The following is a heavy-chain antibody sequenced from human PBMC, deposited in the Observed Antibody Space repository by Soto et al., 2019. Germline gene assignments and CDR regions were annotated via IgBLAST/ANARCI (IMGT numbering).Heavy chain of an antibody. CDR3: ARGLRGGYNSYYFDY. V-gene: IGHV1-69*06. Sequence: ASVKVSCKASGGTFSSYAISWVRQAPGQGLEGMGGIIPIFGTANYAQKFQGRVTITADKSTSTAYMELSSLRSEDTAVYYCARGLRGGYNSYYFDYWGQGTLVTVSS. D-gene: IGHD5-12*01. J-gene: IGHJ4*02. CDR2: IIPIFGTA. CDR1: GGTFSSYA.